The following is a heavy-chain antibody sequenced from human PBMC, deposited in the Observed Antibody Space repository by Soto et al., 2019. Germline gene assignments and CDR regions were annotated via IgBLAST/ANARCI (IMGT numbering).Heavy chain of an antibody. CDR1: GYSFTSYW. CDR3: GVAVAGIGSFKVKSWHYFDY. Sequence: GESLKISCKGSGYSFTSYWIGWVRQMPGKSLEWMGIIYPGDSDTRYSPSFQGQVTISADKSISTAYLQWSSLKASDTAMYYCGVAVAGIGSFKVKSWHYFDYWGQGTLVTVSS. CDR2: IYPGDSDT. V-gene: IGHV5-51*01. J-gene: IGHJ4*02. D-gene: IGHD6-19*01.